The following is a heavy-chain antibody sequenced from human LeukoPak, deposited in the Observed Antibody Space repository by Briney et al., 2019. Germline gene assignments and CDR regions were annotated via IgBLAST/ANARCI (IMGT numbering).Heavy chain of an antibody. V-gene: IGHV3-21*01. Sequence: KPGGSLRLSCAASGFTFSSYSMNWVRQAPGKGLEWVSSISSSSSYIYYADSVKGRFTISRDNAKNSLYLQMNSLRAEDTAVYYCARVGFYHSGRYYPDYWGQGTLVAVSS. D-gene: IGHD3-22*01. CDR1: GFTFSSYS. J-gene: IGHJ4*02. CDR2: ISSSSSYI. CDR3: ARVGFYHSGRYYPDY.